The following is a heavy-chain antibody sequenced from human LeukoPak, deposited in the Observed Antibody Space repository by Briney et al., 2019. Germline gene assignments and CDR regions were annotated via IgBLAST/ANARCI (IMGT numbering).Heavy chain of an antibody. D-gene: IGHD6-19*01. CDR1: GFTFSDYS. CDR2: ITSGSNYI. CDR3: ARAALAAPDY. V-gene: IGHV3-21*01. J-gene: IGHJ4*02. Sequence: GGSLRLSCAGSGFTFSDYSMNWVRQAPGKGLEWVSSITSGSNYIYYADSVKGRFTASRDNAKSSLYLQMNSLRADDTAVYYCARAALAAPDYWGQGTLVTVSS.